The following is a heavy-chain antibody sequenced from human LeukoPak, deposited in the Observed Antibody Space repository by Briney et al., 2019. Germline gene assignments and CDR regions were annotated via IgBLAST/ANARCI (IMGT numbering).Heavy chain of an antibody. CDR1: GGSISSSSYY. J-gene: IGHJ4*02. V-gene: IGHV4-39*07. CDR2: IYYSGST. CDR3: SVGPLDY. Sequence: SETLSLTCTVSGGSISSSSYYWGWIRQPPGKGLEWIGSIYYSGSTYYNPSLKSRVTISVDTSKNQFSLKLSSVTAADTAVYYCSVGPLDYWGQGTLVTVSS.